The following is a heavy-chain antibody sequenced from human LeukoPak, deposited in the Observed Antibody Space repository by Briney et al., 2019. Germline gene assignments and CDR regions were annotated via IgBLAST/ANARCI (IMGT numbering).Heavy chain of an antibody. Sequence: SETLSLTCTVSGGSISSYYGSWIRQPPGKGLEWIGYMYYTGSTNYNPSLKSRVTISLDTSKNQFSLKLSSVTAADTAVYYCARAAEAGGGFDYWGQGTLVAVSS. V-gene: IGHV4-59*12. J-gene: IGHJ4*02. CDR3: ARAAEAGGGFDY. CDR2: MYYTGST. CDR1: GGSISSYY. D-gene: IGHD3-16*01.